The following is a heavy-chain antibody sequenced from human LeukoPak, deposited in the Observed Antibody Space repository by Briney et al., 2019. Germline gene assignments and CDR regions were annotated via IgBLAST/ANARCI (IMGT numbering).Heavy chain of an antibody. D-gene: IGHD6-13*01. Sequence: ASVKVSCKVSGYTLTELSMHWVRQAPGKGLEWMGGFDPEDGETIYAQKFQGRVTMTEDTSTDTAYMELSSLRSEDTAVYYCATDSLIAAAGTYQGSDYWGQGTLVTVSS. CDR1: GYTLTELS. CDR2: FDPEDGET. J-gene: IGHJ4*02. CDR3: ATDSLIAAAGTYQGSDY. V-gene: IGHV1-24*01.